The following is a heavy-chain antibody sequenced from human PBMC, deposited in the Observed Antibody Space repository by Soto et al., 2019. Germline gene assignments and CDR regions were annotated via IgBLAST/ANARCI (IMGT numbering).Heavy chain of an antibody. CDR3: TRRYDGEITEIVGSDY. D-gene: IGHD3-22*01. Sequence: GGSLRLSCAASGFTFSGSAIHWVRQASGKGLEWVGRIRSKRISYATAYAASVKGRFTISRDDSKNTAYLQMNSLETEDTGVYFCTRRYDGEITEIVGSDYWGQGTLVTVSS. J-gene: IGHJ4*02. V-gene: IGHV3-73*01. CDR2: IRSKRISYAT. CDR1: GFTFSGSA.